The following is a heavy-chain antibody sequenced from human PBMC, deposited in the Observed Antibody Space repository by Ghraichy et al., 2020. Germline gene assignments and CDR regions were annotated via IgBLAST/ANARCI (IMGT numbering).Heavy chain of an antibody. V-gene: IGHV3-48*02. CDR1: GFTFSNFA. D-gene: IGHD4-23*01. CDR3: SRDSESTGGNLIFHY. Sequence: GGSLRLSCAASGFTFSNFALNWVRQAPGKGLEWISYIRTISDIYYADSMKGRFTISRDNAKNSLYLQMNSLRDEDTALYYYSRDSESTGGNLIFHYWGQGTLVTVSS. J-gene: IGHJ4*02. CDR2: IRTISDI.